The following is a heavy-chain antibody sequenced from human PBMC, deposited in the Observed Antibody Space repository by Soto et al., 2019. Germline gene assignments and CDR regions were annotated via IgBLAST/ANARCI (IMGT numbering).Heavy chain of an antibody. CDR2: INAYNGNT. V-gene: IGHV1-18*01. CDR1: GYTFTSYS. CDR3: AMVDVYVTPSPQDV. D-gene: IGHD3-16*01. Sequence: ASVKVSCKASGYTFTSYSFAWVRQAPGQGLEWMGWINAYNGNTNYAQNLQGRLTLTTDTSTTTAYMELRSLRSNDTAIYYCAMVDVYVTPSPQDVWGQGTTVTVSS. J-gene: IGHJ6*02.